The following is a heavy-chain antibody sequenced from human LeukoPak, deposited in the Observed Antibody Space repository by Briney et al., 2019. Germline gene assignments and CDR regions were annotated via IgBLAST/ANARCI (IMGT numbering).Heavy chain of an antibody. Sequence: SETLSLTCAVYGGSFSGYYWSWIRQPPGRGLEWIGEINHSGSTNYNPSLKSRVTISVDTPKNQFSLKLSSVTAADTAVYYCARGVGSGGSYRVYYYYCMNVWGKGTTVTISS. CDR3: ARGVGSGGSYRVYYYYCMNV. V-gene: IGHV4-34*01. D-gene: IGHD2-15*01. J-gene: IGHJ6*03. CDR2: INHSGST. CDR1: GGSFSGYY.